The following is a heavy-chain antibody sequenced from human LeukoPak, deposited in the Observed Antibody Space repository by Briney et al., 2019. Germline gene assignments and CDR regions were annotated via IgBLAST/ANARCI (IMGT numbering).Heavy chain of an antibody. Sequence: SQTLSLTCTVSGGSISSGGYCWSWIRQHPGKGLEWIGYIYYSGSTYYNPSLKSRVTISLDTSKNQFSLKLSSVTAADTAVYYCARRTRYYDFWSGYIQDAFDIWGQGTMVTVSS. CDR1: GGSISSGGYC. CDR3: ARRTRYYDFWSGYIQDAFDI. J-gene: IGHJ3*02. D-gene: IGHD3-3*01. CDR2: IYYSGST. V-gene: IGHV4-31*03.